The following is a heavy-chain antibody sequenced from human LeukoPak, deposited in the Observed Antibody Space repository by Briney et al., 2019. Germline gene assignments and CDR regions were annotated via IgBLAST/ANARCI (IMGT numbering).Heavy chain of an antibody. CDR3: ARTPIYCSGGSCYPNWFDP. CDR2: IYYSGST. J-gene: IGHJ5*02. D-gene: IGHD2-15*01. V-gene: IGHV4-59*01. Sequence: SETLSLTCTVSGGSISSYYWSWIRQPPGKGLEWIGYIYYSGSTNYNPSLKSRVTISVDTSKNQFSLKLSSVTAADTAVYYCARTPIYCSGGSCYPNWFDPWGQGTLVTVSS. CDR1: GGSISSYY.